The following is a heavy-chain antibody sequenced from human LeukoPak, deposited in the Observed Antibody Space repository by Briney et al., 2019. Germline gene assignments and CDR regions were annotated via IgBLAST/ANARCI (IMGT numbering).Heavy chain of an antibody. J-gene: IGHJ4*02. Sequence: SETLSLTCAVYGGSFSGYYWSWIRQPPGKGLEWIGEINHSGSTNYNPSLKSRVTISVDTSKNQFSLKLSSVTAADTAAYYCARGEITYYYDSSGYYPAETQPDYWGQGTLVTVSS. V-gene: IGHV4-34*01. CDR3: ARGEITYYYDSSGYYPAETQPDY. CDR1: GGSFSGYY. CDR2: INHSGST. D-gene: IGHD3-22*01.